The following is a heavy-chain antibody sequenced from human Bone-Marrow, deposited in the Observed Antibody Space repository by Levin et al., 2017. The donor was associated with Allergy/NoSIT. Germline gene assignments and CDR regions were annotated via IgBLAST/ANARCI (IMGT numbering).Heavy chain of an antibody. V-gene: IGHV3-66*03. CDR2: IYSCGST. CDR1: GFTVSSNY. Sequence: PGESLKISCAASGFTVSSNYMSWVRQAPGKGLEWVSVIYSCGSTYYADSVKGRFTISRDNSKNTLYLQMNSLRAEDTAVYYCARGSMITMVRGVTSDAFDIWGQGTMVTVSS. J-gene: IGHJ3*02. CDR3: ARGSMITMVRGVTSDAFDI. D-gene: IGHD3-10*01.